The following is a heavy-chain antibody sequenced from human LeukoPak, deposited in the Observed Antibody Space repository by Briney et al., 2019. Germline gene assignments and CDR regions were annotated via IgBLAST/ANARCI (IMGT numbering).Heavy chain of an antibody. CDR1: GFTFSSYA. Sequence: GGSLRLSCAASGFTFSSYAMSWVRQAPGKGLEWVSAISGSGGSTYYADSVKGRFTISRDNSKNTLYLQMNSLRAEDTAVYYCAKDVNSSSWYSYFDYWGQGTLVTVSS. J-gene: IGHJ4*02. CDR3: AKDVNSSSWYSYFDY. D-gene: IGHD6-13*01. V-gene: IGHV3-23*01. CDR2: ISGSGGST.